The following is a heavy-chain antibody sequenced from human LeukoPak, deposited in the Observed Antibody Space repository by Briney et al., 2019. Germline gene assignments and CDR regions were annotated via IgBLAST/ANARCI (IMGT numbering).Heavy chain of an antibody. V-gene: IGHV1-69*04. Sequence: SVKVSCKASGGTFSSYAISWVRQAPGQGLEWMGRIIPILGIANYAQKFQGRVTITADKSTSTAYMELSSLRSEDTAVYYCARAPLGELDSSGYFFDYWGQGTLVTVSS. D-gene: IGHD3-22*01. CDR2: IIPILGIA. J-gene: IGHJ4*02. CDR1: GGTFSSYA. CDR3: ARAPLGELDSSGYFFDY.